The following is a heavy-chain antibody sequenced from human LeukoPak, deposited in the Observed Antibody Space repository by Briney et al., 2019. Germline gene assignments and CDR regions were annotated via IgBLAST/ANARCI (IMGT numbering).Heavy chain of an antibody. Sequence: GESLKISCRGSGYSFNTYWIGWVRQMPGKGLEWMGIIYPGDSYTNYSPSFQGHVTMSADRSISTAYLQWSSLKASDTALYYCARQAVDYYYGMDVWGQGTTVTVSS. J-gene: IGHJ6*02. D-gene: IGHD6-25*01. CDR2: IYPGDSYT. CDR3: ARQAVDYYYGMDV. V-gene: IGHV5-51*01. CDR1: GYSFNTYW.